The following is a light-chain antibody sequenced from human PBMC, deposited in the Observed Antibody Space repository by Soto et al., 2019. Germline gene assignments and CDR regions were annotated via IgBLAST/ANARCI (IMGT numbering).Light chain of an antibody. CDR3: QSYDSSLSASYV. CDR1: SSNIGAGYE. V-gene: IGLV1-40*01. Sequence: QSVLTQPPSVSGAPGQRVTISCTGSSSNIGAGYEVHWYQHLPGKAPKLLIYGNTNRPSGVPDRFSGSKSGTSASLAITGLQAEDEADYYCQSYDSSLSASYVFGGGTQLTV. CDR2: GNT. J-gene: IGLJ7*01.